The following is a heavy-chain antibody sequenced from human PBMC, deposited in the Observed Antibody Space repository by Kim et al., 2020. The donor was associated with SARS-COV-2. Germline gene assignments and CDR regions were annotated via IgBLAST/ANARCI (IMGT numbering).Heavy chain of an antibody. CDR3: ARASWGINCGGDCYPEWFDP. CDR2: IYTSGST. J-gene: IGHJ5*02. CDR1: GGSISSGSYY. D-gene: IGHD2-21*02. V-gene: IGHV4-61*02. Sequence: SETLSLICTVSGGSISSGSYYWSWIRQPAGKGLEWIGRIYTSGSTNYNPSLKSRVTISVDTSKNQFSLKLSSVTAADTAVYYCARASWGINCGGDCYPEWFDPWGQGTLVTVSS.